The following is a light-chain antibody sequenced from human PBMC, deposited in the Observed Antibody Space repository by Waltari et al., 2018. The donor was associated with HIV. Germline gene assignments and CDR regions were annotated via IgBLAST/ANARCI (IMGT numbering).Light chain of an antibody. V-gene: IGLV2-8*01. Sequence: QSALTQPRSVSGSPGQSVTISCTGTSSDVGGYNYVSWYQLHPGKAPKLMIYEVSKRPSGVPDRFSGSKSGNTASLTVSGLQSEDEADYFCASYAGSTNVFGTGTKVTVL. CDR2: EVS. CDR3: ASYAGSTNV. CDR1: SSDVGGYNY. J-gene: IGLJ1*01.